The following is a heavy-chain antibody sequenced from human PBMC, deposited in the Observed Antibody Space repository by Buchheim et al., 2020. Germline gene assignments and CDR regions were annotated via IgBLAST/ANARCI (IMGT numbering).Heavy chain of an antibody. V-gene: IGHV3-30-3*01. J-gene: IGHJ3*02. Sequence: VQLLESGGGLVQPGRSLRLSCAASGFIFSTYAMHWVRQAPGKGLEWVAVISSDGSNKYYADSVKGRFTISRDNSKNTLYLQVNSLRTEDTAVYYCARDSDSSGYYYGWTFDMWGQGT. CDR1: GFIFSTYA. CDR2: ISSDGSNK. CDR3: ARDSDSSGYYYGWTFDM. D-gene: IGHD3-22*01.